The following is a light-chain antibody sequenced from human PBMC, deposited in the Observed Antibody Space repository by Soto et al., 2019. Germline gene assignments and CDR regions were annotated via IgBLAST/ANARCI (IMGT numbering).Light chain of an antibody. J-gene: IGKJ1*01. CDR1: QTISSW. V-gene: IGKV1-5*03. CDR2: KAS. Sequence: DIQMTQSPSTLSGSVVDRVTITXXASQTISSWLAWYQQKPGKAPKKXIYKASTLKSGVPSRFSGSGAGTEFTLTISSLQPDDFATYYCQHYNSYSEAFGQGTKVDIK. CDR3: QHYNSYSEA.